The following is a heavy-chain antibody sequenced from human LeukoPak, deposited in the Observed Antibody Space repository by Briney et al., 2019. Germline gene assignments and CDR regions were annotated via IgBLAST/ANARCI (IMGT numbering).Heavy chain of an antibody. V-gene: IGHV7-4-1*02. CDR3: ARVAEYSSGWYDPFDY. J-gene: IGHJ4*02. CDR1: GYSFTSYG. Sequence: GASVKGSCKASGYSFTSYGMNWVRQAPGQGLEWMGWISTNTGNPTYAQGFTGRCVFSLDTSVSTAYLQISSLKAEDTAVYYCARVAEYSSGWYDPFDYWGQGTLVTVSS. CDR2: ISTNTGNP. D-gene: IGHD6-19*01.